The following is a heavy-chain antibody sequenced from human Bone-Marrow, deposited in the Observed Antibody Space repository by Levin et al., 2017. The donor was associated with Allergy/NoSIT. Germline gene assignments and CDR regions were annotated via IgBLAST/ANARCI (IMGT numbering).Heavy chain of an antibody. CDR3: ARGEDIAMGQFGY. V-gene: IGHV1-69*13. J-gene: IGHJ4*02. Sequence: ASVKVSCKASGGTFGSHAISWMRQAPGQGLEWMGQIIPIYGSTNYVHNFQGRVTITADESTTTAYMELRDLKSEDTAVYFCARGEDIAMGQFGYWGQGTLVTVSS. CDR1: GGTFGSHA. D-gene: IGHD5-18*01. CDR2: IIPIYGST.